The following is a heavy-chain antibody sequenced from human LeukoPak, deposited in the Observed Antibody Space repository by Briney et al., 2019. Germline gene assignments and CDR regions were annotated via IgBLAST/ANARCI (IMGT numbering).Heavy chain of an antibody. CDR2: INHSGNT. CDR1: GGSFSGYY. Sequence: SETLSLTCAVYGGSFSGYYWSWIRQPPGKGLEWIGEINHSGNTNYNPSLKSRVTFSVDTSKRQFSLKLSSVTAADTAVYYCARSVRGAMSGYYYYMDVWGKGTTVTISS. V-gene: IGHV4-34*01. J-gene: IGHJ6*03. CDR3: ARSVRGAMSGYYYYMDV. D-gene: IGHD3-10*01.